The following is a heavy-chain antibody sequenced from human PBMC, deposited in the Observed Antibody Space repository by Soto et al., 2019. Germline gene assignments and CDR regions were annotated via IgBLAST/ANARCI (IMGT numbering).Heavy chain of an antibody. Sequence: SETLSLTCAVYGGSFSGYYWSWIRQPPGKGLEWIGEINHSGSTNYNPSLKSRVTISVDTSKNQFSLKLSSVTAADTAVYYCASTYYGGNSGGYWGQGTLVTVSS. CDR3: ASTYYGGNSGGY. CDR2: INHSGST. J-gene: IGHJ4*02. D-gene: IGHD4-17*01. CDR1: GGSFSGYY. V-gene: IGHV4-34*01.